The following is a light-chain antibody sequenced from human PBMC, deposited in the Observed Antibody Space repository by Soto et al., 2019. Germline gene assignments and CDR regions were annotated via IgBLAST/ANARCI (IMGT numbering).Light chain of an antibody. V-gene: IGLV2-8*01. CDR1: SSDVGGYDY. CDR2: EVT. J-gene: IGLJ1*01. CDR3: SSDAGISNVI. Sequence: QSALTQPPSASGSPGQSVTLSCTGTSSDVGGYDYVSWYQQQSGKAPKLIIYEVTNRPSGVPDRFSGSKSGNTASLTVSGLQDEDEADYYCSSDAGISNVIFGAGTKVTVL.